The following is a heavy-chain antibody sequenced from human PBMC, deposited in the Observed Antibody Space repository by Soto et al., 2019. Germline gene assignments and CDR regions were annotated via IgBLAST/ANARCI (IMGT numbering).Heavy chain of an antibody. V-gene: IGHV1-69*12. CDR1: GGTFSSYA. CDR2: IIPIFGTA. CDR3: AREGGYTVTRWFDP. J-gene: IGHJ5*02. Sequence: QVQLVQSGAEVKKPGSSVKVSCKASGGTFSSYAISWVRQAPGQGLEWMGGIIPIFGTANYAQKFQGRVTXXAXEXXSPAYMELSSLRSEDTAVYYCAREGGYTVTRWFDPWGQGTLVTVSS. D-gene: IGHD4-17*01.